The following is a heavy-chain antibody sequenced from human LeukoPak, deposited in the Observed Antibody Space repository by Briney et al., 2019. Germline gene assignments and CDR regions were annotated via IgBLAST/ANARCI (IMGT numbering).Heavy chain of an antibody. J-gene: IGHJ5*02. CDR3: AKISRSYYGSGSYLNP. D-gene: IGHD3-10*01. CDR1: GFTFSSYG. V-gene: IGHV3-23*01. Sequence: RSGGSLRLSCAASGFTFSSYGMSWVRQAPGKGLEWVSAISGSGGSTYYADSVKGRFTISRDNSKNTLYLQMNSLRAEDTAVYYCAKISRSYYGSGSYLNPWGQGTLVTVSS. CDR2: ISGSGGST.